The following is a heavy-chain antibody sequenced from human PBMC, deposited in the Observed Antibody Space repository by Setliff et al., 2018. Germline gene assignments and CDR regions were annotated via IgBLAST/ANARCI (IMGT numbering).Heavy chain of an antibody. J-gene: IGHJ4*02. CDR3: ARGRYYGSGSYSL. Sequence: SETLSLTCDVFGGSFSGYFWAWIRQSPGKGLEWIGDVNDSGGANYKPSLKSRLTISRDTSKNQLSLNLSSVTAADTAVYYCARGRYYGSGSYSLWGQGTLVTVSS. CDR2: VNDSGGA. CDR1: GGSFSGYF. V-gene: IGHV4-34*01. D-gene: IGHD3-10*01.